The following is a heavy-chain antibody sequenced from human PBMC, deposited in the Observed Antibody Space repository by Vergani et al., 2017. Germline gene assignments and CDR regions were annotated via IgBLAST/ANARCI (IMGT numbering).Heavy chain of an antibody. J-gene: IGHJ4*02. D-gene: IGHD3-9*01. CDR2: ISAYNGNT. CDR1: GYTFTSYG. CDR3: ARDLVLTGYYISPAFDY. Sequence: QVQVVQSGAEVKKPGASVKVSCKASGYTFTSYGISWVRQAPGQGLEWMGWISAYNGNTKYAQKFQGRVTMTTDTSTSTAYMELRSLRSDDTAVYYCARDLVLTGYYISPAFDYWGQGTLVTVSS. V-gene: IGHV1-18*01.